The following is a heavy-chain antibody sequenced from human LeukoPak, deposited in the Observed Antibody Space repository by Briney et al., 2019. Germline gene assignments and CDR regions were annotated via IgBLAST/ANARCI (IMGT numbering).Heavy chain of an antibody. CDR1: GGSISSYY. CDR3: ARHLQWLVPEGDWFDP. V-gene: IGHV4-4*09. D-gene: IGHD6-19*01. J-gene: IGHJ5*02. CDR2: IYTSGST. Sequence: SETLSLTCTVSGGSISSYYWSWIRQPPGKGLEWIGYIYTSGSTNYNPSLKSRVTISVDTSKNQFSLKLSSVTAADTAVYYCARHLQWLVPEGDWFDPWGQGTLVTVSS.